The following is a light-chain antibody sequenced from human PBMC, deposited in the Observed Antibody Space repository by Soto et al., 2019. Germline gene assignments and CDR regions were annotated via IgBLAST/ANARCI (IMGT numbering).Light chain of an antibody. CDR2: EVT. Sequence: QSALTQPASVSGSPGQSITISCTGTSSDVGGYNYVSWYQQRPGDAPKLMIYEVTNRPSGVSDRFSGSKSGNTASLTISGLQAEDEADYYCSSYTSSNTLVFGGVTKLTVL. J-gene: IGLJ2*01. V-gene: IGLV2-14*01. CDR1: SSDVGGYNY. CDR3: SSYTSSNTLV.